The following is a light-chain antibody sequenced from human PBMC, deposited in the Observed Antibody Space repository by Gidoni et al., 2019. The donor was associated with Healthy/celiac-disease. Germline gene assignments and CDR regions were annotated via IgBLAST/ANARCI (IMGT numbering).Light chain of an antibody. CDR3: CSYAGSSTPYV. J-gene: IGLJ1*01. CDR2: EVS. V-gene: IGLV2-23*02. Sequence: QSALTPPASASGSPGQSITISCTGTSSDVGSYNLVSWYQQHPGKAPKLMIYEVSKRPSGVSNRFSGSKSGNTASLTISGLQAEDEADYYCCSYAGSSTPYVFGTGTKVTVL. CDR1: SSDVGSYNL.